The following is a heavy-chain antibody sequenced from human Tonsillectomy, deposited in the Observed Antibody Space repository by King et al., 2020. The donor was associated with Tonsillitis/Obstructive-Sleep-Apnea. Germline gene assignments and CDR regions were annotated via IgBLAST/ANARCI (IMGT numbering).Heavy chain of an antibody. CDR3: AKELGGTGGYYYGMDV. D-gene: IGHD3-16*01. CDR1: GFTFSSYG. V-gene: IGHV3-30*18. CDR2: ISYDGSNK. Sequence: VQLVESGGGVVPPGRSLRLSCAASGFTFSSYGMHWVRQAPGKGLEWVAVISYDGSNKYYADSVKGRFTISRDNSKNTLYLQMNSLRAEDTGVYYCAKELGGTGGYYYGMDVWGEGTTVTVSS. J-gene: IGHJ6*04.